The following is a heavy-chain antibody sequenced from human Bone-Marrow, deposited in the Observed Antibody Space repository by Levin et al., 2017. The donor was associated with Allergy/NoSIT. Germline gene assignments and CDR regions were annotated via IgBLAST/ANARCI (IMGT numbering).Heavy chain of an antibody. CDR2: ISHSGST. J-gene: IGHJ6*02. D-gene: IGHD1-26*01. Sequence: SQTLSLTCAVSGGSIRSNNWWSWVRQPPGKELEWIGEISHSGSTNYNPSLKSRIIISVDNSKNQFSLKLKSVTAADTAVYYCARDGSFNYYGMDVWGQGTTVTVS. CDR1: GGSIRSNNW. V-gene: IGHV4-4*02. CDR3: ARDGSFNYYGMDV.